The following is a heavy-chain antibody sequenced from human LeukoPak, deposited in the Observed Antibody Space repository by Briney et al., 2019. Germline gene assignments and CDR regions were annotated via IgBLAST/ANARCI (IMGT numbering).Heavy chain of an antibody. CDR2: IYTSGST. J-gene: IGHJ3*02. V-gene: IGHV4-4*07. CDR3: ARVTGGDDILTGYYEYAFDI. Sequence: PSETLSLTCIVSGDSIKSYYWSWIRQPAGKGLEWIGRIYTSGSTNYNPSLKSRVTMSVDTSKNQFSLKLSSVTAADTAVYYCARVTGGDDILTGYYEYAFDIWGQGTMVTVSS. CDR1: GDSIKSYY. D-gene: IGHD3-9*01.